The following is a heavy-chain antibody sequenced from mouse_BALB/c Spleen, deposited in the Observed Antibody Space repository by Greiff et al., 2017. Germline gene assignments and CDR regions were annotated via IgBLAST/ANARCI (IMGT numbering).Heavy chain of an antibody. J-gene: IGHJ2*01. CDR3: ARTGFYYGSSWYFDY. V-gene: IGHV14-3*02. CDR2: IDPANGNT. CDR1: GFNIKDTY. D-gene: IGHD1-1*01. Sequence: VQLKESGAELVKPGASVKLSCTASGFNIKDTYMHWVKQRPEQGLEWIGRIDPANGNTKYDPKFQGKATITADTSSNTAYLQLSSLTSEDTAVYYCARTGFYYGSSWYFDYWGQGTTLTVSS.